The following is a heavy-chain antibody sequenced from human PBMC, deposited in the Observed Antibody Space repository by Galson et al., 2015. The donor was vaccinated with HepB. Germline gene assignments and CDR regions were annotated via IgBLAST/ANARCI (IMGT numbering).Heavy chain of an antibody. V-gene: IGHV1-46*03. D-gene: IGHD3-16*01. CDR3: ARDLEGLFTTSSLGY. CDR2: INPSGGST. CDR1: GYTFTSYY. J-gene: IGHJ4*02. Sequence: SVKVSCKASGYTFTSYYMHWVRQAPGQGLERMGIINPSGGSTSYAQKFQGRVTMTRDTSTSTVYMELSSLRSEDTAVYYCARDLEGLFTTSSLGYWGQGTLVTVSS.